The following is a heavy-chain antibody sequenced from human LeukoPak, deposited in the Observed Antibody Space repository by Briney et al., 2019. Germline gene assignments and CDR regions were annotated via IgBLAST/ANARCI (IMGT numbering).Heavy chain of an antibody. D-gene: IGHD2-8*01. V-gene: IGHV3-21*01. Sequence: GGSLRLSCAASGFTFSSYAMSWVRQAPGKGLEWVSSISSSSSYIYYADSVKGRFTISRDNAKNSLYLQMNSLRAEDTAVYYCARDGADPRVYALDYWGQGTLVTVSS. CDR2: ISSSSSYI. CDR3: ARDGADPRVYALDY. CDR1: GFTFSSYA. J-gene: IGHJ4*02.